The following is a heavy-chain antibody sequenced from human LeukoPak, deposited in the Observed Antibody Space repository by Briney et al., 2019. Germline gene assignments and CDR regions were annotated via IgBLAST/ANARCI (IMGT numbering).Heavy chain of an antibody. J-gene: IGHJ4*02. CDR2: IWHDGSKK. Sequence: PGGSLRLSCVGSGYTFSTYGMHWVRQAPGKGLDWVAVIWHDGSKKYYAGSVKGRFTISRDDSKNTLYLQMNSLRAEDTAVYYCARDFGSGFYKFDYWGQGTLVTVSS. CDR1: GYTFSTYG. V-gene: IGHV3-33*01. D-gene: IGHD6-19*01. CDR3: ARDFGSGFYKFDY.